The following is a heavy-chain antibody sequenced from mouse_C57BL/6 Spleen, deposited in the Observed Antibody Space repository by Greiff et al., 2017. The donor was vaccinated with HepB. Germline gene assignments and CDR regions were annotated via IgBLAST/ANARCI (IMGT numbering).Heavy chain of an antibody. J-gene: IGHJ4*01. V-gene: IGHV2-2*01. Sequence: VQLQQSGPGLVQPSQSLSITCTVSGFSLTSYGVHWVRQSPGKGLEWLGVIWSGGSTDYNAAFISRLSISKDNSKSQVFFKMNSLQADDTAIYYCARPYYGKDYAMDYWGQGTSVTVSS. CDR1: GFSLTSYG. CDR3: ARPYYGKDYAMDY. CDR2: IWSGGST. D-gene: IGHD2-10*01.